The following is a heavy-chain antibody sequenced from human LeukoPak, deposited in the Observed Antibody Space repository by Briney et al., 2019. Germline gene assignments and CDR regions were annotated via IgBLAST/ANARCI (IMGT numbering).Heavy chain of an antibody. V-gene: IGHV5-51*01. D-gene: IGHD1-26*01. J-gene: IGHJ4*02. CDR1: GYTFTSYW. Sequence: GESLKISCKGSGYTFTSYWIGWVRQMPGKGLEWMGIIYPGDSETRYSPSFQGQVTISADKSISTAYLQWSSLKASDTAMYYCARRRDLYSGSYYPFDYWGQGTLVTVSS. CDR2: IYPGDSET. CDR3: ARRRDLYSGSYYPFDY.